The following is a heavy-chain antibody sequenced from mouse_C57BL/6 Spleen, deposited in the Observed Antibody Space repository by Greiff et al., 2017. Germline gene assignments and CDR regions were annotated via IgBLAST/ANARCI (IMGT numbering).Heavy chain of an antibody. CDR2: IYPSDSET. CDR1: GYTFTSYW. V-gene: IGHV1-61*01. J-gene: IGHJ4*01. Sequence: QVQLLQPGAELVRPGSSVKLSCKASGYTFTSYWMDWVKQRPGQGLEWIGNIYPSDSETHYNQKFKDKATLTVDKSSSTAYMQLSSLTSEDSAVYYCARNLPYYAMDYWGQGTSVTVSS. CDR3: ARNLPYYAMDY. D-gene: IGHD5-1*01.